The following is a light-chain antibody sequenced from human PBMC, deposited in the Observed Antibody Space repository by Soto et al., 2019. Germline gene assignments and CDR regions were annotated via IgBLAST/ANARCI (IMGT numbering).Light chain of an antibody. CDR1: QSVISN. V-gene: IGKV3-15*01. J-gene: IGKJ4*01. CDR2: GAS. Sequence: ETVMTQSPATLSVSPGERATLSCRASQSVISNLAWYQHKPGQAPRLLIYGASTRATGIPARFSGSGSGTEFNLTQSSLPSEYFAVVYCQQYNYRQRLSFGGGTKVVIK. CDR3: QQYNYRQRLS.